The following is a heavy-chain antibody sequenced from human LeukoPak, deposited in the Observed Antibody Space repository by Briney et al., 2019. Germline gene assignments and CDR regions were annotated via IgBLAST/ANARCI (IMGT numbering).Heavy chain of an antibody. CDR1: GYTFTDYY. V-gene: IGHV1-69-2*01. CDR3: ARGSSSWRGLAGVLYY. CDR2: VDPEDGET. Sequence: ASVKISCKASGYTFTDYYMHWVQQAPGKGLEWMGRVDPEDGETIYAEKFQGRVTITADTSTDTAYMEPSSLRSEDTAVYYCARGSSSWRGLAGVLYYWGQGTLVTVSS. J-gene: IGHJ4*02. D-gene: IGHD6-13*01.